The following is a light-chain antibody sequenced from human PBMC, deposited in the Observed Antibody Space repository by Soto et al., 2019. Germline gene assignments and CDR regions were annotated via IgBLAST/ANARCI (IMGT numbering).Light chain of an antibody. CDR3: SSYTSSSTLGYV. Sequence: QSTLTHPASLSGSPGQSITISCTGTSSDVGGYNYVSWYQQHPGKAPKPMIYEVSNRPSGVSNRFSGSKSGNTASLTISGLQAEDEADYYCSSYTSSSTLGYVFGTGTKVTVL. CDR2: EVS. CDR1: SSDVGGYNY. J-gene: IGLJ1*01. V-gene: IGLV2-14*01.